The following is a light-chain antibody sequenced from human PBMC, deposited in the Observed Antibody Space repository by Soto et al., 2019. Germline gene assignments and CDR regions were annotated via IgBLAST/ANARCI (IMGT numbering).Light chain of an antibody. CDR2: AAS. CDR1: QSISSY. J-gene: IGKJ4*01. Sequence: DIQMTQSPSSLSASVGHRVTITCRASQSISSYLNWYQQKPGKAPKLLIYAASSLQSGVPSRFSGSGSETDFTLTISSLQPEDFATYYCQQSYSTPLTFGGGTKVEIK. CDR3: QQSYSTPLT. V-gene: IGKV1-39*01.